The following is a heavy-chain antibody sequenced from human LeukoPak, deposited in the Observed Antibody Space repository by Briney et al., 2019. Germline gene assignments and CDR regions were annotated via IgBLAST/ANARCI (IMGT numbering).Heavy chain of an antibody. V-gene: IGHV4-30-4*08. Sequence: SETLSLTCTVSGGSISIVDYYWSWIRQPPGKGLEWIGYIYYSGSTYYNPSLKSRVTISVDTSKNQFSLKLSSVTAADTAVCYCARDEGWFDPWGQGTLVTVSS. CDR1: GGSISIVDYY. CDR2: IYYSGST. J-gene: IGHJ5*02. CDR3: ARDEGWFDP.